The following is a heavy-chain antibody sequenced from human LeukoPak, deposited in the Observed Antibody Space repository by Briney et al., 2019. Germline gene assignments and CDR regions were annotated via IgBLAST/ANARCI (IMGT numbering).Heavy chain of an antibody. Sequence: SVKVSCKASGGTFSSYAISWVRQAPGQGLEWMGGIIPIFGTANYAQKFQGRVTITADKSTSTAYMELSSLRSEDTAVYYCARDRGGPGTFWFDPWGQGTLVTVSS. CDR1: GGTFSSYA. CDR2: IIPIFGTA. D-gene: IGHD1-7*01. CDR3: ARDRGGPGTFWFDP. J-gene: IGHJ5*02. V-gene: IGHV1-69*06.